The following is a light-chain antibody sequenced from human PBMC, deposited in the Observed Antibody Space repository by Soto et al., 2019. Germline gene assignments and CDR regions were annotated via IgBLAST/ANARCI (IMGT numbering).Light chain of an antibody. Sequence: DIVMTQSPATLSMSPGERATLSCRASQTINNNLAWNQQKPGQAPRLLIYGASTRAPGIPDRFSGSGSGTXXXXXISXXXSXDFAVYYCQQYDKWPWTFGQGTKVEIK. CDR1: QTINNN. J-gene: IGKJ1*01. V-gene: IGKV3-15*01. CDR3: QQYDKWPWT. CDR2: GAS.